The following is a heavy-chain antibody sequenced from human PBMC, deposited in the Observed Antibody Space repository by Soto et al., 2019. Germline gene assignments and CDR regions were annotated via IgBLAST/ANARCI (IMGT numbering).Heavy chain of an antibody. D-gene: IGHD2-15*01. Sequence: QVQLVQSGDELKKPGASVKVSCMASDYTFNSYGISWVRKAPGQGLEWMGWLSGDNGDIKYAQKFQGRVTMTTDISTSTVYMELRSLSSDDTAVYFCAGSRGFGFDFWGQGTLVTVSS. CDR1: DYTFNSYG. V-gene: IGHV1-18*01. CDR3: AGSRGFGFDF. CDR2: LSGDNGDI. J-gene: IGHJ4*02.